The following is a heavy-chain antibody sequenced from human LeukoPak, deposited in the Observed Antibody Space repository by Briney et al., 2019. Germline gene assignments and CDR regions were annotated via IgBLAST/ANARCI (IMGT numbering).Heavy chain of an antibody. V-gene: IGHV3-21*01. Sequence: GGSLRLSYAASGFPFDNYGMAWVRQAPGKGLEWVSSISRTSSYIYYADSVKGRFTISRDNAKNSLYLQMNSLRAEDTAVYYCARITSGRSTYYFDYWGQGTLVTVSS. CDR3: ARITSGRSTYYFDY. D-gene: IGHD1-26*01. CDR1: GFPFDNYG. J-gene: IGHJ4*02. CDR2: ISRTSSYI.